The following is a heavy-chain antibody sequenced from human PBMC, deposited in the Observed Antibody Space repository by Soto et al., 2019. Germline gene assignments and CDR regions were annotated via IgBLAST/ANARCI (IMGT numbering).Heavy chain of an antibody. CDR3: ARDLSPGSQFGDGFRFGP. Sequence: PSETLSLTCTVSGGSISSYYWSWIRQPPGKGLEWIGYIYYSGSTNYNPSLKSRVTISVDTSKNQFSLKLRSVTAADTAVYYCARDLSPGSQFGDGFRFGPWGQGTLVTVSS. V-gene: IGHV4-59*01. J-gene: IGHJ5*02. D-gene: IGHD3-10*01. CDR1: GGSISSYY. CDR2: IYYSGST.